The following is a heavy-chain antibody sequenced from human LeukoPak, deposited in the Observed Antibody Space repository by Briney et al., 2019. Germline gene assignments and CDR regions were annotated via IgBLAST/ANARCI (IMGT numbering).Heavy chain of an antibody. J-gene: IGHJ4*02. D-gene: IGHD3-22*01. Sequence: GGSLRLSCAVSGFAFSDYHMSWMRQVPGKGLQWVSYISSSTARIYYADSVKGRFTISRDNAKDSLYLQMNSLRAEDTAVYYCAKVYYDSSGYLWPPFDYWGQGTLVTVSS. CDR3: AKVYYDSSGYLWPPFDY. CDR2: ISSSTARI. CDR1: GFAFSDYH. V-gene: IGHV3-11*01.